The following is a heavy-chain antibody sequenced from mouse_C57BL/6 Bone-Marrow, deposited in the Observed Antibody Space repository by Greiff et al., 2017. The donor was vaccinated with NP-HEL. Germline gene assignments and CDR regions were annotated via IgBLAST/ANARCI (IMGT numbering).Heavy chain of an antibody. CDR1: GFNIKDYY. CDR3: ARWPYYYGSGWYFDV. J-gene: IGHJ1*03. CDR2: IDPEDGET. D-gene: IGHD1-1*01. V-gene: IGHV14-2*01. Sequence: VQLQQSGAELVKPGASVKLSCTASGFNIKDYYMHWVKQRTEQGLEWIGRIDPEDGETKYAPQFQGKATITADTASNTAYLQLSSLTSEDTAVYYCARWPYYYGSGWYFDVWGTGTTVTVSS.